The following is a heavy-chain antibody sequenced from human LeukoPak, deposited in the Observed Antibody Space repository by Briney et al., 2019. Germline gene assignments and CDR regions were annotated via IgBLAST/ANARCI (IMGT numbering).Heavy chain of an antibody. CDR1: GGSISSATYY. Sequence: PSQTLSLTCTVSGGSISSATYYWSWIRRPAGKGLEWIGRVYSRGSTNYNPSLKSRVTISVDTSKSQFSLKLSSVTAADTAVYYCARGSWSYYYMDVWGKGTTVTISS. CDR3: ARGSWSYYYMDV. D-gene: IGHD6-13*01. J-gene: IGHJ6*03. V-gene: IGHV4-61*02. CDR2: VYSRGST.